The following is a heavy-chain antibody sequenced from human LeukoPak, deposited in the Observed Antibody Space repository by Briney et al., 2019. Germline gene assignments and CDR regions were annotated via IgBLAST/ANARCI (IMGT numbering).Heavy chain of an antibody. J-gene: IGHJ4*02. CDR2: ISNSGSTI. Sequence: LSLTCAVYGGSFSGYYWSWIRQAPGKGLEWVSYISNSGSTIYYADSVKGRFTISRDNAKNSLYLQMNSLRAEDTAVYYCASVGAFDYWGQGTLVTVSS. D-gene: IGHD1-26*01. V-gene: IGHV3-11*01. CDR1: GGSFSGYY. CDR3: ASVGAFDY.